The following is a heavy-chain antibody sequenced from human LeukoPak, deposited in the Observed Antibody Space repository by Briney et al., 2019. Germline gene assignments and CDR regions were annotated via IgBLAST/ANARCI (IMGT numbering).Heavy chain of an antibody. CDR2: ISGSGGST. CDR1: GFTFSSYA. J-gene: IGHJ4*02. Sequence: GGSLRLSCAASGFTFSSYAMSWVRQAPGKGLEWVSAISGSGGSTYYADSVKGRFTISRDNAKNSLYLQMNSLRAEDTAVYYCAKLIVVVPAAYDYWGQGTLVTVSS. V-gene: IGHV3-23*01. CDR3: AKLIVVVPAAYDY. D-gene: IGHD2-2*01.